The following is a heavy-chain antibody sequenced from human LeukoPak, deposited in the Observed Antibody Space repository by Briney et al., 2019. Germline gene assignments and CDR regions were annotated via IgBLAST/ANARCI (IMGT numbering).Heavy chain of an antibody. V-gene: IGHV3-23*01. D-gene: IGHD3-9*01. J-gene: IGHJ4*02. CDR3: ARGGGGNSDFLTTYTGASLSFDY. CDR1: GCTLSSYA. Sequence: GGSLRLSCVASGCTLSSYAVSWVRQAPGKGLQWVSSLGISGGYAWYAGSVKGRFTISRDSSKNTLYLQMNRLGAEDTAVYYCARGGGGNSDFLTTYTGASLSFDYWGQGALVTVSS. CDR2: LGISGGYA.